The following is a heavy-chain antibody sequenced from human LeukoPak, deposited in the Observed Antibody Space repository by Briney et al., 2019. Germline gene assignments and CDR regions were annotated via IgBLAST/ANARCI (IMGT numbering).Heavy chain of an antibody. Sequence: GGSLRLSCAASGFTFSSYWMSWVRQAPGKGLEWVANIKQDGSEKYYVDSVKGRFTISRDNAKNSLYLQMNSLRAEDTAVYYCARDGSGSYHDAFDIWGQGTMVTVSS. D-gene: IGHD3-10*01. CDR3: ARDGSGSYHDAFDI. V-gene: IGHV3-7*01. CDR2: IKQDGSEK. CDR1: GFTFSSYW. J-gene: IGHJ3*02.